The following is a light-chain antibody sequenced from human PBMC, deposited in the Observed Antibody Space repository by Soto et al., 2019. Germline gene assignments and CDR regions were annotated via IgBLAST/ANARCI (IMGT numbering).Light chain of an antibody. CDR2: DVS. Sequence: QSALTQSTSVSGSPGQSITISCTGSSGDIGLYNSVAWYQQRPGRVPKLILYDVSSRPSGVSRRFSGSKSDNTASLTISGLQSEDEADYYCSSYSAGTTNYVFXTGTKLTVL. J-gene: IGLJ1*01. CDR3: SSYSAGTTNYV. V-gene: IGLV2-14*01. CDR1: SGDIGLYNS.